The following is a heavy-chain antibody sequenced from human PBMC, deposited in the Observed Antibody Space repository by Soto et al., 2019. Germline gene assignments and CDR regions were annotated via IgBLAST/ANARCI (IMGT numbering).Heavy chain of an antibody. CDR3: AKDGIRGIHIDN. Sequence: EVQLLESGGGLVQPGGSLRLSGAASGLTFTSIPMSWARQAQGRGLQWVSSISVSAGTTYYADSVKGRFTISRDNSKNTLYLQMNSLRAEDTAVYYCAKDGIRGIHIDNWGQGTLVTVSS. CDR2: ISVSAGTT. CDR1: GLTFTSIP. V-gene: IGHV3-23*01. J-gene: IGHJ4*02.